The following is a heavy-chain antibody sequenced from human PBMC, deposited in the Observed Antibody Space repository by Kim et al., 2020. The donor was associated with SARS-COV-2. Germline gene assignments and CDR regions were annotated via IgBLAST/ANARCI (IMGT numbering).Heavy chain of an antibody. D-gene: IGHD4-17*01. CDR2: INSDNGDT. CDR3: AGGNLYGDYDVYYYYELGV. V-gene: IGHV1-3*01. J-gene: IGHJ6*02. CDR1: GHTFTRYA. Sequence: ASVKVSCQASGHTFTRYALHWVRQAPGQRLEWMGWINSDNGDTKYSQKFQGRVTITRDTYAIAAYMELNSLTSEDTGVYYCAGGNLYGDYDVYYYYELGVWGQGTTVTVSS.